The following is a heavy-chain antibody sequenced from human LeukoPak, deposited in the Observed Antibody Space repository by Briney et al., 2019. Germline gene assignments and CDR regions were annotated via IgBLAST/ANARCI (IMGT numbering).Heavy chain of an antibody. Sequence: PSETLSLTCTVSGGSISSSSYYWGWIRQPPGKGLEWIGSIYYSGSTYYNPSLKSRVTISVDTSKNQFSLKLSSVTAADTAVYYCASYSSGWLYYFDYWGQGTLVTVSS. J-gene: IGHJ4*02. V-gene: IGHV4-39*01. CDR3: ASYSSGWLYYFDY. CDR1: GGSISSSSYY. D-gene: IGHD6-19*01. CDR2: IYYSGST.